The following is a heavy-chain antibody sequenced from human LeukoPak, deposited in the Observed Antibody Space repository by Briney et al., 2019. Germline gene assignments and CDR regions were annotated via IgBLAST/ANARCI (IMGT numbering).Heavy chain of an antibody. CDR3: ARGREDSSGWYYFDY. CDR2: IYSGGST. D-gene: IGHD6-19*01. CDR1: GFTFSGYA. V-gene: IGHV3-53*01. J-gene: IGHJ4*02. Sequence: AGGSLRLSCAASGFTFSGYAMSWVRQAPGKGLEWVSVIYSGGSTYYADSVKGRFTISRDNSKNTLYLQMNSLRAEDTAVYYCARGREDSSGWYYFDYWGQGTLVTVSS.